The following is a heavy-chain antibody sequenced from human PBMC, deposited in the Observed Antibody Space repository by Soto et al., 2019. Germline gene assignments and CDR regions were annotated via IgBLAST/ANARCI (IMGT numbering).Heavy chain of an antibody. V-gene: IGHV3-48*03. CDR1: GFTFSSYE. D-gene: IGHD1-26*01. J-gene: IGHJ4*02. CDR3: ARDLGGAVYDY. Sequence: EVQLVESGGGLVQPGGSLRLSCAASGFTFSSYEMNWVRQAPGKGLEWVSYISSSGSTIYYADSVKGRFTISRDNAKNSLYLQMNSLRAEDTAVYYCARDLGGAVYDYCGQGTLVTVSS. CDR2: ISSSGSTI.